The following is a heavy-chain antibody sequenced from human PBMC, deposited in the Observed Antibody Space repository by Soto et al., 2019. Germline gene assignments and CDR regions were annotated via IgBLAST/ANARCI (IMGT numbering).Heavy chain of an antibody. V-gene: IGHV4-59*01. J-gene: IGHJ6*03. CDR1: GGYISSYY. CDR2: IYYSGST. CDR3: ARTSYGDYGLEYYYYYYMDV. D-gene: IGHD4-17*01. Sequence: SETLSLTSTVSGGYISSYYCSWIRQPPGKGLEWIGYIYYSGSTNYNPSLKSRVTISVDTSKNQFSLKLSSVTAADTAVYYCARTSYGDYGLEYYYYYYMDVWGKGTTVTVSS.